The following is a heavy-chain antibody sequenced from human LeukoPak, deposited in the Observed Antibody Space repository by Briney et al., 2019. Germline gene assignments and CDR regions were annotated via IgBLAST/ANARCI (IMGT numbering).Heavy chain of an antibody. J-gene: IGHJ6*03. Sequence: PSETLSLTCTVSGGSISSSSYYWGWIRQPPGKGLEWIGSIYYSGSTYYNPSLKSRVTISVDTSKNQFSLKLSSVTAADTAVYYCARVGGGGHYYDSTPGDYMDVWGKGTTVTVSS. CDR1: GGSISSSSYY. CDR2: IYYSGST. D-gene: IGHD3-22*01. V-gene: IGHV4-39*07. CDR3: ARVGGGGHYYDSTPGDYMDV.